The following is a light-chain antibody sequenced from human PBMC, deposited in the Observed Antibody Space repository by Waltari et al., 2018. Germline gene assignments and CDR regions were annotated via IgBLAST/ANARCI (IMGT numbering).Light chain of an antibody. J-gene: IGKJ2*01. CDR2: GAS. V-gene: IGKV3-15*01. Sequence: TQSPATLAVSLGERVTLTCRASESISINLAWYQQKPGQTPRLIIHGASKRATGVPARFAGSGSGTDFTLTISRLQIEDFAIYYCQQSYSRPYTFGQGTRLEIK. CDR3: QQSYSRPYT. CDR1: ESISIN.